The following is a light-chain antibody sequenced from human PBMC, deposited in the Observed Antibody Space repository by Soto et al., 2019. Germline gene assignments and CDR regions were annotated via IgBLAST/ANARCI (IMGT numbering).Light chain of an antibody. V-gene: IGLV2-8*01. J-gene: IGLJ3*02. Sequence: QSVLTQPPSASGSPGQSVTVSCIGTSRDIGRYSYVSWYQQHPGKAPKLIIYGVSERPSGVPDRFSGSKSGDTASLTVSGLQAEDEADYYCSSFADNTWVFGGGTKVTVL. CDR1: SRDIGRYSY. CDR2: GVS. CDR3: SSFADNTWV.